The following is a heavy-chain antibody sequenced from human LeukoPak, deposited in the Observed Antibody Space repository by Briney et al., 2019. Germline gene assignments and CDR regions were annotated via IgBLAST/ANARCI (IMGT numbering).Heavy chain of an antibody. J-gene: IGHJ4*02. CDR3: AKDHEWVAGYYFDY. Sequence: GGSLRLSCAVYGFTVNSNYRSWVRQAPGKGLEGGSIIYSGGYTFYADSVKGRFTISRDNSKNTLYLQMSSLRAEDTAVYYCAKDHEWVAGYYFDYWGQGTLVTVSS. CDR1: GFTVNSNY. D-gene: IGHD6-19*01. CDR2: IYSGGYT. V-gene: IGHV3-53*01.